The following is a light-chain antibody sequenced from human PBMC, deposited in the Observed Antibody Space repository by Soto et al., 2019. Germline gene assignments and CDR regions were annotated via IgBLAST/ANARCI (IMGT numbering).Light chain of an antibody. J-gene: IGKJ2*01. V-gene: IGKV3-15*01. CDR2: GSS. CDR3: QQYNNWPYT. CDR1: QSVSSN. Sequence: EIVMTQSPDTLSVSPGERATLSCRASQSVSSNLAWYQQKRGQAPRLLIFGSSTRATGIPARFSGRGSGTEFTLTISSLQSEDFAVYHCQQYNNWPYTFGQGATLEIK.